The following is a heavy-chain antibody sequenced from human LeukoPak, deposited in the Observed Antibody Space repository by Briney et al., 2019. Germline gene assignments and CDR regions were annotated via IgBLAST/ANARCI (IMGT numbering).Heavy chain of an antibody. D-gene: IGHD3-22*01. V-gene: IGHV3-33*01. CDR3: AREYYDSSDYPRQHYFDY. CDR2: IWYDGSYK. CDR1: GFTFITYG. J-gene: IGHJ4*02. Sequence: GSLRLSCAASGFTFITYGMRWVRQAPGKGLEWVALIWYDGSYKYYADSVKGRFTISRDNSKNTLYLQMNSLRAEDTAVYYCAREYYDSSDYPRQHYFDYWGQGTLVTVSS.